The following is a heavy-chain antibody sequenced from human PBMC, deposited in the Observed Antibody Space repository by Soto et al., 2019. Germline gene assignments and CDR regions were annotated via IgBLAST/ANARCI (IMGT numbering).Heavy chain of an antibody. CDR1: GGSVSSGSYF. CDR2: IYYSGST. CDR3: ARGPSDGYRYNWFDP. J-gene: IGHJ5*02. Sequence: SETLSLTCTVSGGSVSSGSYFWTWIRQAPRKGLEWIGYIYYSGSTNYNPSLKSRVTISIDTSKNQFSLKLSSVTAADTAVYYCARGPSDGYRYNWFDPWGQGTLVTVSS. D-gene: IGHD5-12*01. V-gene: IGHV4-61*01.